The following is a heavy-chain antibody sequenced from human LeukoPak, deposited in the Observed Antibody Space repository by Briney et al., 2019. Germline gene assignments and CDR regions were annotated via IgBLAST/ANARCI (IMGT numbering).Heavy chain of an antibody. D-gene: IGHD7-27*01. CDR1: GFTFSSYA. CDR3: ARDESLGY. J-gene: IGHJ4*02. CDR2: ISYDGSNK. Sequence: GRSLRLSCAASGFTFSSYAVHWVRQAPGKGLEWVAVISYDGSNKYYADSVKGRFTISRDNSKNTLYLQMNSLRAEDTAVYYCARDESLGYWGQGTLVTVSS. V-gene: IGHV3-30-3*01.